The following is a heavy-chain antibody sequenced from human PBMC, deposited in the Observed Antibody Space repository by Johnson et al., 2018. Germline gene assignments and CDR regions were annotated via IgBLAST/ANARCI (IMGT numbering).Heavy chain of an antibody. CDR2: ISGSGGST. D-gene: IGHD6-19*01. CDR3: AKEYGSSGWYDQGTDAFDI. V-gene: IGHV3-23*01. Sequence: QLLESGGGLVQPGGSLRLSCAASGFTFSSYAMSWVRQAPGKGLEWVSAISGSGGSTYYADSVKGRFTLSRDNSKNTLYRQMNSPRAEDTAVYYCAKEYGSSGWYDQGTDAFDIWGQGTMVTVSS. J-gene: IGHJ3*02. CDR1: GFTFSSYA.